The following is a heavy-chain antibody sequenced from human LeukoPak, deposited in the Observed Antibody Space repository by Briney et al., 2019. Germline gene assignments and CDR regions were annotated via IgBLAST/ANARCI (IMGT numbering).Heavy chain of an antibody. Sequence: GGSLRLSCAASGFTVDVFAMHWVRQVPGKGLEWVSGFSLDSGRVGYADSVKGRFTISRDRAKKSLYLQMNSLRPEDTALYYCGRDTTAGGLDVWGQGTTVTVSS. CDR1: GFTVDVFA. J-gene: IGHJ6*02. CDR3: GRDTTAGGLDV. D-gene: IGHD2-21*02. V-gene: IGHV3-9*01. CDR2: FSLDSGRV.